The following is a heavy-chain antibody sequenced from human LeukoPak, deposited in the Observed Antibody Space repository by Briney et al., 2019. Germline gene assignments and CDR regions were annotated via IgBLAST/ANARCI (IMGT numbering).Heavy chain of an antibody. CDR2: MNPNSGNT. J-gene: IGHJ4*02. V-gene: IGHV1-8*03. CDR1: GYTFTSYD. CDR3: ARGPCLRSTICYSASFDY. Sequence: ASVKVSCKASGYTFTSYDINWVRQATRQGLEWMGWMNPNSGNTGYAQKFQGRVTITRNTSISTAYMELSSLRSEDTAVYYCARGPCLRSTICYSASFDYWGQGTLVTVSS. D-gene: IGHD2-2*01.